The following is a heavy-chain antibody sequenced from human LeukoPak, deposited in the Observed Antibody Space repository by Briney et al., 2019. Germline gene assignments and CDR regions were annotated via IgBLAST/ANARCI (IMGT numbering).Heavy chain of an antibody. V-gene: IGHV1-2*02. CDR2: INPISGGT. Sequence: ASVTVSCKASGYTFTGYYIHWVRQAPGQGLEWMGWINPISGGTNSAQQFQGRVTLTRDTSISTAYMELSRLRSDDTAVYYCARDLGYYDRLDQFDCWGQGTLVSVFS. CDR3: ARDLGYYDRLDQFDC. J-gene: IGHJ4*02. D-gene: IGHD3-22*01. CDR1: GYTFTGYY.